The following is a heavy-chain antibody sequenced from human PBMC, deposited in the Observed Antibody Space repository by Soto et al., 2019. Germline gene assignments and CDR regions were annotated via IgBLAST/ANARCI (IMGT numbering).Heavy chain of an antibody. D-gene: IGHD2-2*01. CDR3: ARAFCSSTSCDNWFDP. CDR1: GYTFTTFG. J-gene: IGHJ5*02. CDR2: ISTYNGNT. V-gene: IGHV1-18*01. Sequence: ASVKVSCKASGYTFTTFGISWVRQAPGQGLEWMGWISTYNGNTNYAQKVQGRLTMTTDTSTSTAYMELRSLTSDDTAVYYCARAFCSSTSCDNWFDPWGQGTLVTVSS.